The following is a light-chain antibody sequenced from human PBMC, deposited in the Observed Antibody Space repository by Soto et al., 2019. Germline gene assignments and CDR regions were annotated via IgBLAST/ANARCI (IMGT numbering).Light chain of an antibody. CDR3: QNYKSAQPAGT. J-gene: IGKJ4*01. Sequence: DFQMTQSPSSLSASVGDRVTITCRASQGINNHLAWFQQKPGKVPKVLIYAASTLQSGVPSRFSGSGSGTDFTLTISSLQPEDVATYYCQNYKSAQPAGTFGGGTKVEIK. CDR1: QGINNH. V-gene: IGKV1-27*01. CDR2: AAS.